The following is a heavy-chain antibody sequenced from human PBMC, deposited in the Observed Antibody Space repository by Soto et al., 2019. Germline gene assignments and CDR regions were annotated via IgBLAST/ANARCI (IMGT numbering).Heavy chain of an antibody. J-gene: IGHJ4*02. CDR1: GFTFSSYS. V-gene: IGHV3-21*01. CDR2: ISSSSSYI. Sequence: GGSLRLSCAASGFTFSSYSMNWVRQAPGKGLEWVSSISSSSSYIYYADSVKGRFTISRDNAKNSLYLQMNGLRAEDTAVYYCARTPSGSGCSDYWGQGTLVTVSS. CDR3: ARTPSGSGCSDY. D-gene: IGHD6-19*01.